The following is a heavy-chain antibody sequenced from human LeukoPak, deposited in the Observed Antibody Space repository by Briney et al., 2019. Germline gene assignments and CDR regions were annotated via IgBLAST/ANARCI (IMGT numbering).Heavy chain of an antibody. CDR2: IKAKAHGGTI. CDR1: GFTLINAW. Sequence: GGSLRLSCAASGFTLINAWMAWVRQAPGQGLEWVGRIKAKAHGGTIEYAAPVKGRFTISRDDSKNTLYLQMNSLKTEDTAVYYCTTDGVGVEGATYDNWGQGTLVSVSS. V-gene: IGHV3-15*01. CDR3: TTDGVGVEGATYDN. J-gene: IGHJ4*02. D-gene: IGHD1-26*01.